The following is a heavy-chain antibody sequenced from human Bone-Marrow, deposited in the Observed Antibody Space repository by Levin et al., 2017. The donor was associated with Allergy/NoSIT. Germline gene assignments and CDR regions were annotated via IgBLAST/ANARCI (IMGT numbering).Heavy chain of an antibody. J-gene: IGHJ4*02. V-gene: IGHV3-30-3*01. D-gene: IGHD4-17*01. CDR2: ISYDGSNK. CDR1: GFTFSSYA. Sequence: LSLTCAASGFTFSSYAMHWVRQAPGKGLEWVAVISYDGSNKYYADSVKGRFTISRDNSKNTLYLQMNSLRAEDTAVYYCARDLDYGDYWEIGYWGQGTLVTVSS. CDR3: ARDLDYGDYWEIGY.